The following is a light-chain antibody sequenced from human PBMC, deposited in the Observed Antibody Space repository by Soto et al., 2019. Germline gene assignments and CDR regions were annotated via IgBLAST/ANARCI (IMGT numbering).Light chain of an antibody. Sequence: DIQMTQSPSTLSASVGDRVTITCRASQSISSWLAWYQQKPGKAPKLLIYDASSLESGVPSKFRGSRSGTEFTLTSSSLQPDDFATYYCQQYHSYWTFGQGTKVEIK. CDR3: QQYHSYWT. CDR2: DAS. J-gene: IGKJ1*01. V-gene: IGKV1-5*01. CDR1: QSISSW.